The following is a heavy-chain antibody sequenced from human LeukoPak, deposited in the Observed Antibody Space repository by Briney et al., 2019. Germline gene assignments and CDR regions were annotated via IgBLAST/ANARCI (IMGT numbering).Heavy chain of an antibody. CDR3: AKDGDYYDSSGYYNYFDY. CDR1: GFTFSSYG. D-gene: IGHD3-22*01. Sequence: GGSLRLSCAASGFTFSSYGMHWVRQAPGKGLEWVAFIRYDGSNKYYADSAKGRFTISRDNSKNTLYLQMNSLRAEDTAVYYCAKDGDYYDSSGYYNYFDYWGQGTLVTVSS. V-gene: IGHV3-30*02. CDR2: IRYDGSNK. J-gene: IGHJ4*02.